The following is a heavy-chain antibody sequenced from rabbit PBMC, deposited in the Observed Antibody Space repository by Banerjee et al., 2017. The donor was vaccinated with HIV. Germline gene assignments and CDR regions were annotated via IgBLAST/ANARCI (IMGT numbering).Heavy chain of an antibody. J-gene: IGHJ4*01. D-gene: IGHD7-1*01. CDR3: ARSGGAIATTGNGYFNF. V-gene: IGHV1S40*01. CDR2: IYTGSTGST. CDR1: GFSFSSDA. Sequence: QSLEESGGDLVKPGASLTLTCTASGFSFSSDAMCWVRQAPGKRPEWIACIYTGSTGSTYYASWAKGRFTISKTSSTTVTLQMTSLTAADTATYFCARSGGAIATTGNGYFNFWGPGTLVTVS.